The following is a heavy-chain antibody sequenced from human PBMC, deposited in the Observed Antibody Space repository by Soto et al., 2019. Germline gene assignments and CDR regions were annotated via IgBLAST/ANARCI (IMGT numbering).Heavy chain of an antibody. CDR2: IWSDGTQK. CDR3: ARAGGTTVTGLWHFDS. D-gene: IGHD4-17*01. J-gene: IGHJ4*02. V-gene: IGHV3-33*01. Sequence: QVQLEESGGGVVQPGRSLRLSCEASGFTFNTYSMHWVRQPPGKGLEWLAAIWSDGTQKYYADSVKGRFIISRDNSKKTLNLEMNSLRAEDTAVYYCARAGGTTVTGLWHFDSGGQGTLVTVSS. CDR1: GFTFNTYS.